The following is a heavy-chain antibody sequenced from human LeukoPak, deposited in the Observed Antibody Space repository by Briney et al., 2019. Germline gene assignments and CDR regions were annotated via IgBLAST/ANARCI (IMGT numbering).Heavy chain of an antibody. CDR2: IKQDGGEK. J-gene: IGHJ6*02. D-gene: IGHD2-15*01. CDR3: ARYCSGGSCLFYYYGMDV. CDR1: GFTFSSYW. V-gene: IGHV3-7*01. Sequence: GGSLRLSCAASGFTFSSYWMSWVRQAPGKGLEWVANIKQDGGEKYYVDSVEGRFTISRDNAKNSLFLQMNSLRAEDTAVYYCARYCSGGSCLFYYYGMDVWGQGTTVAVSS.